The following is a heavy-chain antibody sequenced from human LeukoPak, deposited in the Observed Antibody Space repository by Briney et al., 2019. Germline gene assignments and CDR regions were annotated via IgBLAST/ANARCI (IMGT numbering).Heavy chain of an antibody. Sequence: ASVKVSCKASGYTFTSYGISWVRQAPGQGLEWMGWISAYNGNTNCAQKPQGRVTMTTDTSTSTAYMELRSLRSDDTAVYYCARDRAVGNSSGWHNWFDPWGQGTLVTVSS. CDR3: ARDRAVGNSSGWHNWFDP. J-gene: IGHJ5*02. CDR2: ISAYNGNT. V-gene: IGHV1-18*01. D-gene: IGHD6-19*01. CDR1: GYTFTSYG.